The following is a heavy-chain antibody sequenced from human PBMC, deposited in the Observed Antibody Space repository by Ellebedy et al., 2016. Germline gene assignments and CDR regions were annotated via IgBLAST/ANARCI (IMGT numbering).Heavy chain of an antibody. J-gene: IGHJ3*01. Sequence: GESLKISXVVSGFTFSSYTMNWVRRAPGKGLEWVSSITSSAGDTYYADSVKGRLTISRDNSKKMVYVQMNSLRAEDTAIYYCAKSLYGTYGVGTFDLWGQGTMVTVSS. CDR3: AKSLYGTYGVGTFDL. CDR1: GFTFSSYT. CDR2: ITSSAGDT. D-gene: IGHD4-17*01. V-gene: IGHV3-23*01.